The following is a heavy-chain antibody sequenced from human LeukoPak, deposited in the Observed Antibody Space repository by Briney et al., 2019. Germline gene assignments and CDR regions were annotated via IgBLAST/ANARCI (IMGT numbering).Heavy chain of an antibody. CDR2: IFYSGST. CDR1: GGSISTSSYY. V-gene: IGHV4-39*07. D-gene: IGHD6-13*01. CDR3: AMEGIAAAGTFGPRSNYYYMDV. Sequence: PSETLSLTCTVSGGSISTSSYYWGWVRQPPGKGLEWIGNIFYSGSTYYSPSLKSRVTISVNTSKNQFSLKLSSVTAADTAVYYCAMEGIAAAGTFGPRSNYYYMDVWGKGTTVTISS. J-gene: IGHJ6*03.